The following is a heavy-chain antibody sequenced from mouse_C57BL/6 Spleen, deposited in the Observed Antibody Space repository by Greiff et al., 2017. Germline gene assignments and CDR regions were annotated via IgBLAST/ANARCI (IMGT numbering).Heavy chain of an antibody. D-gene: IGHD2-4*01. Sequence: QVQLKESGPGLVQPSQSLSITCTVSGFSLTSYGVHWVRQSPGKGLEWLGVIWRGGSTDYNAAFMSRLSITKDNSKSQVFFKMNRLQADDNAIYYCAKEEDYDLKYATGYWGQGASVTVSS. CDR3: AKEEDYDLKYATGY. CDR2: IWRGGST. J-gene: IGHJ4*01. V-gene: IGHV2-5*01. CDR1: GFSLTSYG.